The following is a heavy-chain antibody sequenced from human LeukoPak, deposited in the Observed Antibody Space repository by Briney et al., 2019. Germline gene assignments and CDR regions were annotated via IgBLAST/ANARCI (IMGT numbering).Heavy chain of an antibody. CDR1: GGSISSYY. D-gene: IGHD6-19*01. V-gene: IGHV4-59*08. Sequence: SETLSLTCTVSGGSISSYYWSWIRQPPGKGLEWIGYIYYSGSTYSNPSLKSRVTISVDTSKNQFSLKLSSVTAADTAVYYCARRYSSGWYFDYWGQGTLVTVSS. J-gene: IGHJ4*02. CDR2: IYYSGST. CDR3: ARRYSSGWYFDY.